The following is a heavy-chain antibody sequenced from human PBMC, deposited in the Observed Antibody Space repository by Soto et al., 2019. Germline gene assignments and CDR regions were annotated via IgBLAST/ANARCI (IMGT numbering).Heavy chain of an antibody. CDR1: GFSLSTTIVG. CDR2: IYWNDDK. Sequence: SGPTLVNPTQTLMMTCAFSGFSLSTTIVGVGWIRQPPGKALEWLAFIYWNDDKRYSPSLKSRLTITKDTSKNQVVLTMTKMDPVDTAKYYCARRREAAHFDYWGQGTLVTVSS. V-gene: IGHV2-5*01. D-gene: IGHD1-26*01. CDR3: ARRREAAHFDY. J-gene: IGHJ4*02.